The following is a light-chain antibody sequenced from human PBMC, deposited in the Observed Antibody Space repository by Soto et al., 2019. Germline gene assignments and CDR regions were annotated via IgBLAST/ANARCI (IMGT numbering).Light chain of an antibody. V-gene: IGKV1-5*03. Sequence: DIQMTQSPSTLSASVGDRVTITCRASQSISTWLAWYQQKPGTAPKLLIYRASNLESGVPSRFSGSRSWTEFTLTNSSLQPDDFASYYCQQYTTYSGTFGPGTKADIK. CDR3: QQYTTYSGT. J-gene: IGKJ3*01. CDR1: QSISTW. CDR2: RAS.